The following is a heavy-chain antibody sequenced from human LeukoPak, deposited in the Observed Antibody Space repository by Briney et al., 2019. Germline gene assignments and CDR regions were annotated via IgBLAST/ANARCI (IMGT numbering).Heavy chain of an antibody. D-gene: IGHD3-22*01. Sequence: GGSLRLSCAASGFSFSSYAMNWVRQAPGKGLEWVLSISSSGSYIYYADSVKGRFTISRDNAENSLYLQMNSLRAEDTAVYYCARSTYYYDSSGYYPIDYWGQGTLVTVSS. CDR1: GFSFSSYA. CDR3: ARSTYYYDSSGYYPIDY. V-gene: IGHV3-21*01. CDR2: ISSSGSYI. J-gene: IGHJ4*02.